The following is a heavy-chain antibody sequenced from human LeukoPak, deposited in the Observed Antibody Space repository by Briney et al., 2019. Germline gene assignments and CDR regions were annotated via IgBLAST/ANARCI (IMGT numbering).Heavy chain of an antibody. CDR2: INHSGST. Sequence: SETLSLTCAVYGGSFSGYYWSWIRQPPGKGLEWIGEINHSGSTNYNPSLKSRVTISVDTSKNQFSLKLSSVTAADTAVYYCARDIGFGELPHFDYWGQGTLVTVSS. D-gene: IGHD3-10*01. CDR3: ARDIGFGELPHFDY. V-gene: IGHV4-34*01. J-gene: IGHJ4*02. CDR1: GGSFSGYY.